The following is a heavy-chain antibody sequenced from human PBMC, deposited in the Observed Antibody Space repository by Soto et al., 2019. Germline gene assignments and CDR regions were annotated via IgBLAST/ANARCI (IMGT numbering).Heavy chain of an antibody. J-gene: IGHJ6*02. D-gene: IGHD1-26*01. CDR1: GFTFSNAW. Sequence: GGSLRLSCAASGFTFSNAWMNWVRQAPGKGLEWVGRIKSKTDGGTTDYAAPVKGRFTISRDDSKNTLYLQMNSLKTEDTAVYYCTTVLSGSYLRRRYGMDVWGQGTTVTVSS. CDR3: TTVLSGSYLRRRYGMDV. V-gene: IGHV3-15*07. CDR2: IKSKTDGGTT.